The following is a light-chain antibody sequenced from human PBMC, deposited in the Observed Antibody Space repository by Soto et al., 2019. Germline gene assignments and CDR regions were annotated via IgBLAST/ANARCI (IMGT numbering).Light chain of an antibody. CDR3: ATWDGSLPGEV. J-gene: IGLJ7*01. Sequence: QSVLTQSPSVSAAPGQQVTISCSGSSSNIGNNYVSWYQQLPGTATKLLIYDNNKRPSGIPDRFSGSKSGTSGTLDITGLQTGDEADYYCATWDGSLPGEVFGGGTQLTVL. CDR2: DNN. V-gene: IGLV1-51*01. CDR1: SSNIGNNY.